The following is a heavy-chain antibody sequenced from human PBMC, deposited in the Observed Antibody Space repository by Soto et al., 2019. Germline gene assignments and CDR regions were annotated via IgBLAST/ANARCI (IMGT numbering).Heavy chain of an antibody. CDR2: IYHSGST. V-gene: IGHV4-4*02. Sequence: LSLTCAVSGGSISSSNWWSWVRQPPGKGLEWIGEIYHSGSTNYNPSLKSRVTISVDKSKNQFSLKLSSVTAADTAVYYCARTDSSGWYGDYYYGMDVWGQGTTVTVSS. D-gene: IGHD6-19*01. CDR3: ARTDSSGWYGDYYYGMDV. J-gene: IGHJ6*02. CDR1: GGSISSSNW.